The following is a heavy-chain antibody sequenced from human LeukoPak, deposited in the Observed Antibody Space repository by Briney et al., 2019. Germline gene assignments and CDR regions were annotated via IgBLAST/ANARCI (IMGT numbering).Heavy chain of an antibody. V-gene: IGHV4-34*01. D-gene: IGHD4-23*01. CDR1: GGSFSGYY. CDR2: INHSGST. CDR3: ASWTVVTPGYFDY. Sequence: PSETLSLTCAVYGGSFSGYYWSWIRQPPGKGLEWIGEINHSGSTNYNPSLKSRVTISVDTSKNQFSPKLSSVTAADTAVYYCASWTVVTPGYFDYWGQGTLVTVSS. J-gene: IGHJ4*02.